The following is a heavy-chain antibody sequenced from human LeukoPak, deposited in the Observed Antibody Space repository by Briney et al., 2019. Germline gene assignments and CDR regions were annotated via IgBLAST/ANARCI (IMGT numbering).Heavy chain of an antibody. CDR2: ITINGHTK. CDR3: ARGDPHADL. J-gene: IGHJ5*02. Sequence: GVSLRLSCVASVFDLNTYAMNSVRQTPGKCLEWIADITINGHTKNYADSVKGRFTISRDNAGTSLYLQMNSLRVEDTGVYYCARGDPHADLWGQGTLVTVSS. CDR1: VFDLNTYA. V-gene: IGHV3-48*03.